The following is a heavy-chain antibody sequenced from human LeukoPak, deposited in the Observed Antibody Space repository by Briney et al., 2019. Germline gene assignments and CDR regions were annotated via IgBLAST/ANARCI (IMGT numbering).Heavy chain of an antibody. J-gene: IGHJ5*02. Sequence: SETLSLTCTVSGGSISSSSYYWGWIRQPPGKGLEWIGSIYYSGSTYYNPSLKSRVTISVDTSKNQFSLKLSSVTAADTAVYYCARARRVVGATCNWFDPWGQGTLATVSS. D-gene: IGHD1-26*01. V-gene: IGHV4-39*07. CDR1: GGSISSSSYY. CDR2: IYYSGST. CDR3: ARARRVVGATCNWFDP.